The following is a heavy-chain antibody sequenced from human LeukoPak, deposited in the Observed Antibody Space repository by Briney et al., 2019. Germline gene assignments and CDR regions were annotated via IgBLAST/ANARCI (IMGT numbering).Heavy chain of an antibody. Sequence: PGKSLRLSCAASGFTFSGYPIHWVRQAPGKGLEWVSVIYSGGSTYYADSVKGRFTISRDNSKNTLYLQMNSLRAEDTAVYYCARGKSLHYYDSSGYQVGGYYFDYWGQGTLVTVSS. CDR1: GFTFSGYP. V-gene: IGHV3-53*01. D-gene: IGHD3-22*01. CDR3: ARGKSLHYYDSSGYQVGGYYFDY. J-gene: IGHJ4*02. CDR2: IYSGGST.